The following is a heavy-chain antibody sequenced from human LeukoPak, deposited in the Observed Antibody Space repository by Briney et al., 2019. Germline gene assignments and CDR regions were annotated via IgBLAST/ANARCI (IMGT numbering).Heavy chain of an antibody. V-gene: IGHV3-9*01. J-gene: IGHJ4*02. D-gene: IGHD3-10*01. CDR3: AKGMGTMVRGVWGPVDY. Sequence: PGRSLRLSCAAAGFTFDDYAMHWVRQAPGKGLEWVSGISWNSGSIGYADSVKGRFTISRDNAKNSLYLQMNSLRAEDTALYYCAKGMGTMVRGVWGPVDYWGQGTLVTVSS. CDR2: ISWNSGSI. CDR1: GFTFDDYA.